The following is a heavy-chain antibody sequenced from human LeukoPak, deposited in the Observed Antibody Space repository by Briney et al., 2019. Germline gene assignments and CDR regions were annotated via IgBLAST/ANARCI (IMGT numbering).Heavy chain of an antibody. CDR1: GFTFSSYA. Sequence: GGSLRLSCAAPGFTFSSYAMSWVRQAPGKGLEWVSAISGSGGSTYYADSVKGRFTISRDNSKNTLYLQMNSLRAEDTAVYYCAKGFPYYDILTGYFVYWGQGTLVTVSS. V-gene: IGHV3-23*01. CDR3: AKGFPYYDILTGYFVY. J-gene: IGHJ4*02. CDR2: ISGSGGST. D-gene: IGHD3-9*01.